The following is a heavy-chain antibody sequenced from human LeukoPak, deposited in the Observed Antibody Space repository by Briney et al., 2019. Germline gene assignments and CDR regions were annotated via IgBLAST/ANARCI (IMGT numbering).Heavy chain of an antibody. D-gene: IGHD3-22*01. CDR3: ARQGYYDSSGYYYYFDY. CDR1: GGSISSYY. V-gene: IGHV4-4*09. CDR2: IYTSGST. J-gene: IGHJ4*02. Sequence: SETLSLTCTVSGGSISSYYWSWIRQPPGKGLEWIGYIYTSGSTNYNPSLKSRVTISVDTSKNQFSLKLSSVTAADTAVYYCARQGYYDSSGYYYYFDYWSQGTLVTVSS.